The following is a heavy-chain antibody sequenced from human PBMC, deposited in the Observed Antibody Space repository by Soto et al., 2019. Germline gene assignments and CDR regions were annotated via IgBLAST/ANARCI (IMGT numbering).Heavy chain of an antibody. V-gene: IGHV3-9*01. CDR3: AILFEAPNWFDP. CDR2: ISWNSGSI. D-gene: IGHD3-3*01. CDR1: GFTFDDYA. Sequence: GGSLRLSCAASGFTFDDYAMHWVRQAPGKGLEWVSGISWNSGSIGYADSVKGRFTISRDNAKNSLYLQMNSLRAEDTALYYCAILFEAPNWFDPWGQGTLVTSPQ. J-gene: IGHJ5*02.